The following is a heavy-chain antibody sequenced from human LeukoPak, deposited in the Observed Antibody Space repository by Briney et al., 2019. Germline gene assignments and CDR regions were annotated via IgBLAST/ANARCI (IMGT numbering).Heavy chain of an antibody. J-gene: IGHJ4*02. Sequence: SSETLPLTCGVSVGSISNTNWWTWFRQPPGKGLEWIGGVNLQGSTNYNPALKSRDTISVDTSKNPFSLKQSSVTPAHTALYYCARQRGRWDSFDYWGQGTLVTVSS. CDR2: VNLQGST. CDR1: VGSISNTNW. D-gene: IGHD1-26*01. CDR3: ARQRGRWDSFDY. V-gene: IGHV4-4*02.